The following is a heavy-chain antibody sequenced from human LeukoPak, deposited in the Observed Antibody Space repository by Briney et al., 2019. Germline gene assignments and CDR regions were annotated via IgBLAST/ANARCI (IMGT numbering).Heavy chain of an antibody. D-gene: IGHD4-17*01. Sequence: SVKVSCKASGGTFSSFGFSWVRQAPGQGLEWMGGIIPILDTANYAQQFQGRVTITAHESTSTVYMELSSLRSDDTAVYYCARGRIDYGDSRLSFFDYWGQGTLVTVSS. CDR2: IIPILDTA. CDR3: ARGRIDYGDSRLSFFDY. CDR1: GGTFSSFG. V-gene: IGHV1-69*13. J-gene: IGHJ4*02.